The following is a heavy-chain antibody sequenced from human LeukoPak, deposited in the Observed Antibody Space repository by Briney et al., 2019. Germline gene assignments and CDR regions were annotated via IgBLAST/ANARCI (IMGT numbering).Heavy chain of an antibody. J-gene: IGHJ4*02. CDR2: MSSSDDGR. V-gene: IGHV3-21*01. D-gene: IGHD6-19*01. Sequence: GGSLRLSCATSGFSFSSYAMSWVRQAPGKGLEWVSAMSSSDDGRYYADSVKGRFTISRDNAKNSLYLQMNSLRAEDTAVYYCARCIAVADFDYWGQGTLVTVSS. CDR3: ARCIAVADFDY. CDR1: GFSFSSYA.